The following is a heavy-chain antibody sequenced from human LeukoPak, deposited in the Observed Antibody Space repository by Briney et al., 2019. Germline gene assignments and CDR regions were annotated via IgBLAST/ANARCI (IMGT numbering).Heavy chain of an antibody. V-gene: IGHV3-30*03. D-gene: IGHD1-26*01. Sequence: GGSLRLSCAASGFTFSSYGMHWVRQAPGKGLEWVAVISYDGSNKFYADSVKGRFTISRDNSKSTLYLQMNSLRAEDTAVYYCTTSTLFSGSYPDDYWGQGTLVTVSS. CDR3: TTSTLFSGSYPDDY. CDR2: ISYDGSNK. J-gene: IGHJ4*02. CDR1: GFTFSSYG.